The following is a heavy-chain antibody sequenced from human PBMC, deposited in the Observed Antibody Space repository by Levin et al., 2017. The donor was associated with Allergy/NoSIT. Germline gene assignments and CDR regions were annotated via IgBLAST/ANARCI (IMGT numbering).Heavy chain of an antibody. V-gene: IGHV1-2*02. Sequence: GASVKVSCKASGYIFTGYYIHWVRQAPGQGLEWMGWINPKSGDTNYAQRFQGRVTMTRDTSINTAYMELRRLRSDDTAVYYCARGRIVVPVAKAGLGYWGQGILVTVSS. D-gene: IGHD2-2*01. CDR3: ARGRIVVPVAKAGLGY. CDR2: INPKSGDT. J-gene: IGHJ4*02. CDR1: GYIFTGYY.